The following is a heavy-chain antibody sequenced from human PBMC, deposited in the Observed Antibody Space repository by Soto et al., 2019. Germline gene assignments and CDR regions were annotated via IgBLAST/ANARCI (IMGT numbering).Heavy chain of an antibody. CDR1: GGTFRSYA. CDR2: IIPIFGTA. CDR3: AGVSGYSGYVATVNWFGP. V-gene: IGHV1-69*12. D-gene: IGHD5-12*01. J-gene: IGHJ5*02. Sequence: QVQLVQSGAEVKKPGSSVKVSCKASGGTFRSYAISWVRQAPGQGLEWMGGIIPIFGTANYAQKFQGRGRSTADESTSADSMELSRQRSEDTAVDYCAGVSGYSGYVATVNWFGPWGQGTLVTVSS.